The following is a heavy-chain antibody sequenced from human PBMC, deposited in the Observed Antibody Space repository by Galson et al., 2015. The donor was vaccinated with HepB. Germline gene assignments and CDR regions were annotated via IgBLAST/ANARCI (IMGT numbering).Heavy chain of an antibody. CDR3: AKDLGSRWDGYFDY. CDR2: ISGSGGST. J-gene: IGHJ4*02. CDR1: GFTFSSYA. V-gene: IGHV3-23*01. D-gene: IGHD1-26*01. Sequence: SLRLSCAASGFTFSSYAMSWVRQAPGKGLEWVSAISGSGGSTYYADSVKGRFTISRDNSKDTLYLQMNSLRAEDTAVYYCAKDLGSRWDGYFDYWGQGTLVTVSS.